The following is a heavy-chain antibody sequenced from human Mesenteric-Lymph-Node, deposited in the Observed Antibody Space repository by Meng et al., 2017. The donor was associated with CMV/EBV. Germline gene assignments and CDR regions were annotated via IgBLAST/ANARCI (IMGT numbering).Heavy chain of an antibody. J-gene: IGHJ4*02. Sequence: PGYTFTGDGSSGVRQAPGQGLEWMGWISAHNGNTHSARKLQGRVTMTTDTSTSTAYMELRSLRSDDTAVYYCARKQWLFDPYYFDYWGQGALVTVSS. CDR2: ISAHNGNT. V-gene: IGHV1-18*01. CDR3: ARKQWLFDPYYFDY. CDR1: GYTFTGDG. D-gene: IGHD3-22*01.